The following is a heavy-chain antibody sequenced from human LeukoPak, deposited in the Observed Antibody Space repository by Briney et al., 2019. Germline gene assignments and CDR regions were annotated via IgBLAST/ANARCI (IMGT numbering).Heavy chain of an antibody. V-gene: IGHV4-39*07. CDR3: ARVWIAVAGRVDY. CDR2: IYYSGST. D-gene: IGHD6-19*01. CDR1: GGSISSSSYY. J-gene: IGHJ4*02. Sequence: SETLSLTCTVSGGSISSSSYYWGWIRQPPGKGLEWIGSIYYSGSTYYNPSLKSRVTISVDTSKNQFSLKLSSVTAADTAVYYCARVWIAVAGRVDYWGQGTLVTVSS.